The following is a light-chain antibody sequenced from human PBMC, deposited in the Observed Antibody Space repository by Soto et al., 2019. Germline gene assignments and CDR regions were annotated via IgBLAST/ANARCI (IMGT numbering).Light chain of an antibody. CDR3: QQYYTAWT. CDR2: WAS. CDR1: QNLLYSSNNKIY. Sequence: DIVMTQSPESLALSLGERATINCRSSQNLLYSSNNKIYLSWYQQKRGQPPRLLFYWASTRESGVPERFSTSASGTDFTLTNSSLQAEDVAVYYCQQYYTAWTFGQGTRVEL. V-gene: IGKV4-1*01. J-gene: IGKJ1*01.